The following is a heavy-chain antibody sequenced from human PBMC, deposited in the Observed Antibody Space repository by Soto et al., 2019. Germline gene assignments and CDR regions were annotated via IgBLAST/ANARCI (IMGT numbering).Heavy chain of an antibody. CDR2: VSYDGSNK. Sequence: QVQLVESGGGVVQPGRSRRLSCAASGFTFNNYAMHWVRQAPGKGLEWVAVVSYDGSNKYYADSVKGRFTISRDNSKDTLYLQMNSLRAEDTAVFYCARTVTTVTTPYYFDYWGQGTLVTVSS. CDR1: GFTFNNYA. CDR3: ARTVTTVTTPYYFDY. V-gene: IGHV3-30-3*01. D-gene: IGHD4-17*01. J-gene: IGHJ4*02.